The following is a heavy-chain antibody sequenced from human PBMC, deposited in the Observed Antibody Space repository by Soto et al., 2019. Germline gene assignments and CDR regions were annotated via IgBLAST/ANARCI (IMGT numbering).Heavy chain of an antibody. J-gene: IGHJ3*02. V-gene: IGHV4-31*03. CDR2: IYYSGTA. D-gene: IGHD4-17*01. CDR3: STYTVTTRWAFDI. CDR1: GVSISSGAYY. Sequence: QVQLQESGPGLVKPSQTLSLTCTVSGVSISSGAYYWSWIRQHPGKGLEWIGYIYYSGTAYYSPSLTSRVTISIDTSKNQFSLRLSSVTAADTAVYYCSTYTVTTRWAFDIWGQGTMVTVSS.